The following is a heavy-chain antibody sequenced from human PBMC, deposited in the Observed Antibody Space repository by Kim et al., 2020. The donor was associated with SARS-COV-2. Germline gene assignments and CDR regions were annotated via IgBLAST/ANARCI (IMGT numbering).Heavy chain of an antibody. V-gene: IGHV4-59*01. CDR3: ARVGHRPYNWFAP. J-gene: IGHJ5*02. CDR1: GGSISSYY. Sequence: SETLSLTCTVSGGSISSYYWSWIRQPPGKGLEWIGYIYYSGSTNYNPSLKSRFTISVDTSKNQFSLTLSSVTAADTAVYFCARVGHRPYNWFAPWGQGALVTLSA. CDR2: IYYSGST.